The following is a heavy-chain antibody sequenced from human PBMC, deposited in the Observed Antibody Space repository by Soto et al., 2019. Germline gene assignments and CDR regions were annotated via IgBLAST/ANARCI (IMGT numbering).Heavy chain of an antibody. CDR3: ARRKGEKKMVVAASYYYYMDV. Sequence: SETLSLTCAVYGGSFSGYYWSWIRQPPGKGLEWIGEINHSGSTNYNPSLKSRVTISVDTSKNQFSLKLSSVTAADTAVYYCARRKGEKKMVVAASYYYYMDVWGKGTTVTVSS. J-gene: IGHJ6*03. CDR1: GGSFSGYY. CDR2: INHSGST. D-gene: IGHD2-15*01. V-gene: IGHV4-34*01.